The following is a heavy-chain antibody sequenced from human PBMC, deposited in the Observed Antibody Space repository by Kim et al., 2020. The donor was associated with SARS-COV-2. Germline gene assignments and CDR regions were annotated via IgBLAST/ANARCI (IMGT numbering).Heavy chain of an antibody. J-gene: IGHJ4*02. CDR3: TRGGGGDHGY. CDR2: IDDSDAKA. D-gene: IGHD2-21*02. V-gene: IGHV3-23*01. Sequence: GGSLRLSCVASGFTFSIYAMSWVRQAPGKGLEWVSAIDDSDAKADYADSVRGRFTISRDNSKSTVYLQMNSLRAEDTAIYFCTRGGGGDHGYWGQGTLVTVSS. CDR1: GFTFSIYA.